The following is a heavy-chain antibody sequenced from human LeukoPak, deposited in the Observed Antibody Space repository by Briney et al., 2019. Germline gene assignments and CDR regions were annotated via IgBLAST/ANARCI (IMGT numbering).Heavy chain of an antibody. V-gene: IGHV4-39*03. D-gene: IGHD5-18*01. CDR1: GGSISSSSYY. J-gene: IGHJ3*02. CDR2: VYYSGST. Sequence: SETLSLTCTVSGGSISSSSYYWGWIRQPPGKGLEWIGSVYYSGSTYYNPSLKSRVTISVDTSKNQFSLKLSSVTAADTAVYYCVRGTAMATDAFDIWGQGTMVTVSS. CDR3: VRGTAMATDAFDI.